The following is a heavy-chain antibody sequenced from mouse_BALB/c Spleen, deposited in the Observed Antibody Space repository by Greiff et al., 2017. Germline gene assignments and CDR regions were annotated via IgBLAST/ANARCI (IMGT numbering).Heavy chain of an antibody. CDR2: ISSGGSYT. J-gene: IGHJ4*01. V-gene: IGHV5-9-4*01. CDR3: AREYGNYEGYAMDY. D-gene: IGHD2-10*02. Sequence: EVKLMESGGGLVKPGGSLKLSCAASGFTFSSYAMSWVRQSPEKRLEWVAEISSGGSYTYYPDTVTGRFTISRDNAKNTLYLEMSSLRSEDTAMYYCAREYGNYEGYAMDYWGQGTSVTVSS. CDR1: GFTFSSYA.